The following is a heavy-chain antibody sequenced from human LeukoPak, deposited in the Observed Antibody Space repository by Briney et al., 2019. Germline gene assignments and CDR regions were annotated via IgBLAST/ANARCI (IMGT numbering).Heavy chain of an antibody. D-gene: IGHD3-16*01. Sequence: SETLSLTCAVYGGSFSGYYWSWIRQPPGKGLEWIGAINHSGSTNYNPSLKSRVTISVDTSKNQFSLKLSSVTAADTAVYYCAKDYTSTIMIRDAFDIWGQGTMVTVSS. J-gene: IGHJ3*02. CDR2: INHSGST. V-gene: IGHV4-34*01. CDR3: AKDYTSTIMIRDAFDI. CDR1: GGSFSGYY.